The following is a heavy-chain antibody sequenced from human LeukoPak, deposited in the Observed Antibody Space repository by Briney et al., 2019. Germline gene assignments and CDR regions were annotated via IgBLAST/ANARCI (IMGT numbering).Heavy chain of an antibody. J-gene: IGHJ4*02. CDR2: IYTSGST. V-gene: IGHV4-4*07. CDR1: GGSISSYY. D-gene: IGHD3-22*01. CDR3: ARDGSLNYYDSSGYDY. Sequence: SETLSLTCTVSGGSISSYYWSWIRQPAGKGLEWIGRIYTSGSTNYNPSLKSRVTMSVDTSKNQFSLKLSSVTAADTAVYYCARDGSLNYYDSSGYDYWGQGTLVTVSS.